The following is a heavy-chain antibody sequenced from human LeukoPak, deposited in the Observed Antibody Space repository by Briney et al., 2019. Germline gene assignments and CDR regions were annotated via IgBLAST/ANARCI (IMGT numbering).Heavy chain of an antibody. Sequence: GGSLRLSCAASGFTFDDYGMSWVRHAPGKGLEWVSSISSSSSYIYYADSVKGRFTISGDNAKNSLYLQMNSLRAEDTAVYYCARGSSSSSGGYWGQGTLVTVSS. D-gene: IGHD6-13*01. CDR2: ISSSSSYI. V-gene: IGHV3-21*01. J-gene: IGHJ4*02. CDR3: ARGSSSSSGGY. CDR1: GFTFDDYG.